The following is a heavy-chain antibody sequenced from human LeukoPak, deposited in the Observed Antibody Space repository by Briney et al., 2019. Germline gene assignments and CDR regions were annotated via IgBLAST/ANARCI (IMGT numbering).Heavy chain of an antibody. CDR1: GITFSSYA. CDR2: ICGSGGTT. V-gene: IGHV3-23*01. CDR3: AKKAGIRTDQYPLDY. J-gene: IGHJ4*02. D-gene: IGHD1-14*01. Sequence: PGGSLRPSCAASGITFSSYAMSWVRQAPGKGLEWVSVICGSGGTTYYADSVKGRFTISRDNSKNTLYLQMSNLRAEDTAVYYCAKKAGIRTDQYPLDYWGQGTLVTVSS.